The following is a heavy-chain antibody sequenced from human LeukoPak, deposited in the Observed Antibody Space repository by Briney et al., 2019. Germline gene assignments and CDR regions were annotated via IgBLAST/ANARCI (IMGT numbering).Heavy chain of an antibody. CDR1: GFTFSSYA. CDR3: AKDPDTTYCSGGSCYTNWFDP. CDR2: ISGSGGST. J-gene: IGHJ5*02. D-gene: IGHD2-15*01. V-gene: IGHV3-23*01. Sequence: PGGSLRLSCAASGFTFSSYAMSWVRQAPGKGLEWVSAISGSGGSTYYADSVKGRFTISRDSSKNTLYLQMNSLRAEDTAVYYCAKDPDTTYCSGGSCYTNWFDPWGQGTLVTVSS.